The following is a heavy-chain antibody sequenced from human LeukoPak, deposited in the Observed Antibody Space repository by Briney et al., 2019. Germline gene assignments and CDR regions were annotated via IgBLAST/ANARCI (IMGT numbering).Heavy chain of an antibody. D-gene: IGHD6-13*01. Sequence: PGGSLRLSCASSGFNFSSYSMNWVRQAPGKGLVWVSYLSSSGTTISYADSVKGRFTSTRHSTRNSLYLQMNSLRVEDTAIYYCARDLKGYSSSGGVDFWGQGTLVTVSS. V-gene: IGHV3-48*01. J-gene: IGHJ4*02. CDR3: ARDLKGYSSSGGVDF. CDR1: GFNFSSYS. CDR2: LSSSGTTI.